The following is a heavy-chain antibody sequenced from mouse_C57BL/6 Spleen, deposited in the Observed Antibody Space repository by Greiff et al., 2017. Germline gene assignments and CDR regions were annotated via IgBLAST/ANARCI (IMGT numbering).Heavy chain of an antibody. CDR2: ICRGSDYI. Sequence: EVQVVQSGDGLVKPGGSLKLSCAASGFTFSSYAMSWVRQTPEQRLEWVAYICRGSDYISYADNVKGRYTLSRDNARNTLYLQMSSLKSEDTDLDYCTREGGNFRGRGYFDYWGQGTTLTVSS. J-gene: IGHJ2*01. CDR3: TREGGNFRGRGYFDY. V-gene: IGHV5-9-1*02. D-gene: IGHD2-1*01. CDR1: GFTFSSYA.